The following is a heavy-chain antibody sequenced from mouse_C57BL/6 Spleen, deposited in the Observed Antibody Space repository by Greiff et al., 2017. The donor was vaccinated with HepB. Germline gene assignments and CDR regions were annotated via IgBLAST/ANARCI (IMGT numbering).Heavy chain of an antibody. CDR3: ASGGIYYYGSSYFYYAMDY. CDR2: IYPGSGST. Sequence: VKLQQPGAELVKPGASVKMSCKASGYTFTSYWITWVKQRPGQGLEWIGDIYPGSGSTNYNEKFKSKATLTVDTSSSTAYMQLSSLTSEDSAVYYCASGGIYYYGSSYFYYAMDYWGQGTSVTVSS. J-gene: IGHJ4*01. CDR1: GYTFTSYW. V-gene: IGHV1-55*01. D-gene: IGHD1-1*01.